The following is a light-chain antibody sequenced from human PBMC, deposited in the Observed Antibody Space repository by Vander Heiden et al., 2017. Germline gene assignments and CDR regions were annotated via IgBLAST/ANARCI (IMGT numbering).Light chain of an antibody. J-gene: IGKJ2*01. CDR2: EAY. V-gene: IGKV3D-20*01. CDR3: QHYDNSPPYT. Sequence: EIVLTHYPATLPSCPVDRATLPCGASQIIGNNYLAWYQQKPGLAPRLLIYEAYSRAAGIPDRFSGSGSGTDFTLTINRLEPEDFGIYYCQHYDNSPPYTFGQGTKLEIK. CDR1: QIIGNNY.